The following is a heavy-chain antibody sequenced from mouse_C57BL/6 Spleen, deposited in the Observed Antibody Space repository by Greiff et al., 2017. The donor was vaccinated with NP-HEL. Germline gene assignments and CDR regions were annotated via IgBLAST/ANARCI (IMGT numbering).Heavy chain of an antibody. CDR3: AREQLGRYFDV. V-gene: IGHV5-4*01. Sequence: QRVESGGGLVKPGGSLKLSCAASGFTFSSYAMSWVRQTPEKRLEWVATISDGGSYTYYPDNVKGRFTISRDNAKNNLYLQMSHLKSEDTAMYYCAREQLGRYFDVWGTGTTVTVSS. D-gene: IGHD4-1*02. J-gene: IGHJ1*03. CDR2: ISDGGSYT. CDR1: GFTFSSYA.